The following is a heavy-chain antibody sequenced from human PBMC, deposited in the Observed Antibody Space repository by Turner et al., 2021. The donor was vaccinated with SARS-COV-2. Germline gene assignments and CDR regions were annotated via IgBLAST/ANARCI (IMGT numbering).Heavy chain of an antibody. CDR1: GYTFTGYD. D-gene: IGHD5-18*01. Sequence: QVQLVQSGAEVKTPGASVKVSCKASGYTFTGYDMHWLRQAPGQGLEWMGWINPNSGGTNKAQKFQGRGTMTWDTAISTAYMELRRLRPDDTAVDDCARSRYAYCSYDYYGMDVWGQGTTVTVSS. V-gene: IGHV1-2*02. CDR2: INPNSGGT. J-gene: IGHJ6*02. CDR3: ARSRYAYCSYDYYGMDV.